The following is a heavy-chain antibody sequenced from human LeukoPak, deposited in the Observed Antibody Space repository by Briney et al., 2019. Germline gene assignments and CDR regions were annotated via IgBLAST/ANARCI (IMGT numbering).Heavy chain of an antibody. CDR2: INAGNGNT. V-gene: IGHV1-3*01. Sequence: GASVKVSCKASGYTFTSYAMHWVRQAPGQRLEWMGWINAGNGNTKYSQKFQGRVTITRDTSASTAYMELSSLRSEDTAVYYCARVSEFRGSLYYFDYWGQGTLVTVSS. J-gene: IGHJ4*02. CDR1: GYTFTSYA. CDR3: ARVSEFRGSLYYFDY. D-gene: IGHD5-24*01.